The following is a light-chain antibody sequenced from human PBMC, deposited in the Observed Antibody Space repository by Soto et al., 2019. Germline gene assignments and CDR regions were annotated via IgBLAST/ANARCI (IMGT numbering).Light chain of an antibody. V-gene: IGLV2-14*01. CDR1: SSDVGGYNY. J-gene: IGLJ2*01. CDR3: SSYTSIITVV. Sequence: QSVLTQPASVSGSPGQSITISCTGTSSDVGGYNYVSWYQHHPGKAPKLLIYDVNNRPSGVSDRFSGSKSGNTASLTISGLQTEDGADYYCSSYTSIITVVFGGGTKLTVL. CDR2: DVN.